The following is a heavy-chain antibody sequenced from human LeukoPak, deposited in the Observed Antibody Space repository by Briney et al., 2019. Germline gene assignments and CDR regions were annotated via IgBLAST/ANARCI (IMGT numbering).Heavy chain of an antibody. CDR2: ISGSGGST. Sequence: GGSLRLSCAASGFTFSSYAMSWVRQAPGKGLEWVSAISGSGGSTYYADSVKGRFTISRDNSKNTLYLQMNSLRAEDTAVYYCARFSYSSAPYYYYYGMDVWGQGTTVTVSS. J-gene: IGHJ6*02. CDR1: GFTFSSYA. D-gene: IGHD6-19*01. V-gene: IGHV3-23*01. CDR3: ARFSYSSAPYYYYYGMDV.